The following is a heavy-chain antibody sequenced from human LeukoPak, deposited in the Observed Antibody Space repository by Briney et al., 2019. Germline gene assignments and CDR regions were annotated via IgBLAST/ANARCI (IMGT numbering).Heavy chain of an antibody. V-gene: IGHV4-59*01. CDR1: GGSISSYY. CDR3: ARGDSSGYYYPYYFDY. J-gene: IGHJ4*02. D-gene: IGHD3-22*01. Sequence: PSETLSLTCTVSGGSISSYYWSWIRQPPGKGLEWIGYIYYSGSTNYNPSPKSRVTISVDTSKNQFSLKLSSVTAADTAVYYCARGDSSGYYYPYYFDYWGQGTLVTVSS. CDR2: IYYSGST.